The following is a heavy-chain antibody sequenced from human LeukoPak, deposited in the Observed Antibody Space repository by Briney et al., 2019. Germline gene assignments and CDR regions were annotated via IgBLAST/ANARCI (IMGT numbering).Heavy chain of an antibody. D-gene: IGHD3-22*01. CDR3: ARARYYDSSGYSYYFDY. Sequence: GASVKVSCKASGGTFISYAISWVRQAPGQGLEWMGRMIPILGIANDAQKFQGRVTITADKSTSTAYMELSSLRSEDTAVYYCARARYYDSSGYSYYFDYWGQGTLVTVSS. CDR2: MIPILGIA. J-gene: IGHJ4*02. V-gene: IGHV1-69*04. CDR1: GGTFISYA.